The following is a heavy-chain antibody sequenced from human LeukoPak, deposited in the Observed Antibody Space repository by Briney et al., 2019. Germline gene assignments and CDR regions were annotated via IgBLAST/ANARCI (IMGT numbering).Heavy chain of an antibody. D-gene: IGHD5-12*01. CDR1: GGTFSSYA. V-gene: IGHV1-69*13. J-gene: IGHJ4*02. Sequence: SVTVSCKASGGTFSSYAISWVRQAPGQGLEWMGGIIPIFGTANYAQKFQGRVTITADESTSTAYMELSSLRSEDTAVYYCASGVVDIVATTLDYWGQGTLVTVSS. CDR2: IIPIFGTA. CDR3: ASGVVDIVATTLDY.